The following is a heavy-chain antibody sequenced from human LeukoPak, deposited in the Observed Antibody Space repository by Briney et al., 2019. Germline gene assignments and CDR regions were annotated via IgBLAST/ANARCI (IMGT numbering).Heavy chain of an antibody. J-gene: IGHJ1*01. CDR2: IYYSGST. CDR1: GGSISSGDYF. Sequence: SETLSLTCTVSGGSISSGDYFWSWIRQHLGKGLEWIGYIYYSGSTYYNPSLKSRLTISVDTSKNQFSLKLSSVTAADTAVYYCARDASAQYFQHWGQGTLVTVSS. CDR3: ARDASAQYFQH. V-gene: IGHV4-31*03.